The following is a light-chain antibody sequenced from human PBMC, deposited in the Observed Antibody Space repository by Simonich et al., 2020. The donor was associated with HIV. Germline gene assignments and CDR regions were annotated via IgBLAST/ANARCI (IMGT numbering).Light chain of an antibody. Sequence: EIVLTQSPATLSLSPGERGTLSCRASQSVSSYLAWYQRKPGQAPRLLIYDASNRATSIPASFSGSGSGTDFTLTISSLEAEDFAVYYCQHRSNWPPTFGQGTKVDIK. J-gene: IGKJ1*01. CDR1: QSVSSY. CDR2: DAS. CDR3: QHRSNWPPT. V-gene: IGKV3-11*01.